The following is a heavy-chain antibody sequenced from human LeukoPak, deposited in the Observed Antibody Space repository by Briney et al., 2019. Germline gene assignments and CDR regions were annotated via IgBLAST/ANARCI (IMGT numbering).Heavy chain of an antibody. J-gene: IGHJ3*02. Sequence: GGSLRLSCAASGFTFSSYAMSWLRQAPEKGLEWVSAIRTSSSATYYADPVKGRFATSRDDSRSTVFLQMNSLRAEDTAVYYCARGRVGALLHALDIWGQGTLVAVSS. CDR3: ARGRVGALLHALDI. D-gene: IGHD1-26*01. V-gene: IGHV3-23*01. CDR1: GFTFSSYA. CDR2: IRTSSSAT.